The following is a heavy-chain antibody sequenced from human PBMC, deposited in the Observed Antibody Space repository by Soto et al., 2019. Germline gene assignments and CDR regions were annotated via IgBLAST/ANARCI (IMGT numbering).Heavy chain of an antibody. CDR2: IYHSGST. J-gene: IGHJ4*02. D-gene: IGHD3-10*01. V-gene: IGHV4-30-2*01. Sequence: SETLSLTCAVSGGSISSGGYSWSWIRQPPGKGLEWIGYIYHSGSTYYNPSLKSRVTISVDTSKNQFSLKLSSVTAADTAVYYCARHNYGSGSTYFDYWGQGTLVTVSS. CDR1: GGSISSGGYS. CDR3: ARHNYGSGSTYFDY.